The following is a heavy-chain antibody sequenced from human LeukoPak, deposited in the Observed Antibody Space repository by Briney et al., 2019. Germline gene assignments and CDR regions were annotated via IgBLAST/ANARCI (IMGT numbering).Heavy chain of an antibody. CDR3: ARAFGYDILTGYYDY. Sequence: GSSVKVSCKASGDTFSSYALNWVRQAPGQGLEWMGGIIPIFGTANYAQKFQGRVTITADKSTSTAYMELSSLRSEDTAVYYCARAFGYDILTGYYDYWGQGTLVTVSS. V-gene: IGHV1-69*06. J-gene: IGHJ4*02. CDR2: IIPIFGTA. D-gene: IGHD3-9*01. CDR1: GDTFSSYA.